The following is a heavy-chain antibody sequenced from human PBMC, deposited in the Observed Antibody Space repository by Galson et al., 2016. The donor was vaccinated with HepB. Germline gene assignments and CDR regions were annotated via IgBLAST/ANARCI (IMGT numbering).Heavy chain of an antibody. J-gene: IGHJ4*02. Sequence: SLRLSCAASGFTFSPYGMHWVRQAPGKGLEWVAGVSDEGSETDYADSVRGRFTISRDDSKSTLYLQMNSLRVDDSAVYYCAKDGTTWRNDFDHWGQGTRVSVSS. CDR2: VSDEGSET. D-gene: IGHD1-14*01. V-gene: IGHV3-30*18. CDR1: GFTFSPYG. CDR3: AKDGTTWRNDFDH.